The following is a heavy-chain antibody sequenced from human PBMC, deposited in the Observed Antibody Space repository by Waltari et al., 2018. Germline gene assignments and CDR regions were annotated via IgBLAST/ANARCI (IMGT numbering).Heavy chain of an antibody. D-gene: IGHD7-27*01. Sequence: QVQLQESGPGLVKPSQTLSLTCTVSVGSISRGGYYWSWLRQHPGKGLEWIGYIYYSGSTYYNPSLKSRVTISVDTSKNQFSLKLSSVTAADTAVYYCARGNWGIFDLWGRGTLVTVSS. CDR1: VGSISRGGYY. J-gene: IGHJ2*01. CDR3: ARGNWGIFDL. CDR2: IYYSGST. V-gene: IGHV4-31*03.